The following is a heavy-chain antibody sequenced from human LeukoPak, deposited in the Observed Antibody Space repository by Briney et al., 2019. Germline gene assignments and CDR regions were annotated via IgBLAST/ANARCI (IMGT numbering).Heavy chain of an antibody. D-gene: IGHD3-10*01. CDR3: ASGITRAHFYFDY. Sequence: SETLSLTCTVSGGSIISGAYYWSWIRQPPGKGLEWIGYIYYSGSTYYNPSLKSRVTISVDTSKNQFSLKLSSVTAADTAVYYCASGITRAHFYFDYWGQGTLVTVSS. V-gene: IGHV4-30-4*08. J-gene: IGHJ4*02. CDR2: IYYSGST. CDR1: GGSIISGAYY.